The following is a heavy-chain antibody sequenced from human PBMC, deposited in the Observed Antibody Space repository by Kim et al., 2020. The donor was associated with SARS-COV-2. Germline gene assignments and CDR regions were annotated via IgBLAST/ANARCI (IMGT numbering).Heavy chain of an antibody. D-gene: IGHD3-10*01. V-gene: IGHV1-3*01. Sequence: KYSQKFQGRVTITRDTTASTAYMELSSLRSEDTAVYYCASLWFGVGYFDYWGQGTLVTVSS. J-gene: IGHJ4*02. CDR3: ASLWFGVGYFDY.